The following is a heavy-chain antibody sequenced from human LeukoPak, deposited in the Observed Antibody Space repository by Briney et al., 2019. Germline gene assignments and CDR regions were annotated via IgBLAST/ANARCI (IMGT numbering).Heavy chain of an antibody. J-gene: IGHJ5*02. CDR2: IYTSGST. CDR3: ARSDTADYGDYVISRWFDP. V-gene: IGHV4-4*07. CDR1: GGSISSYY. D-gene: IGHD4-17*01. Sequence: PSETLSLTCTVSGGSISSYYWSWIRQPAGKGLEWIGRIYTSGSTNYNPSLKSRVTISVDKSKNQFSLKLSSVTAADTAVYYCARSDTADYGDYVISRWFDPWGQGTLVTVPS.